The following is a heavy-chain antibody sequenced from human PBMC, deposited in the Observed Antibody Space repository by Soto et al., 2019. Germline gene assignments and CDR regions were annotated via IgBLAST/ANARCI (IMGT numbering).Heavy chain of an antibody. V-gene: IGHV3-30-3*01. Sequence: GGSLRLSCAASGFTFSSYAMHWVRQAPGKGLEWVAVISYDGSNKYYADSVKGRFTISRDNSKNTLYLQMNSLRAEDTAVYYCARDLGVEIESGFDYWGQGT. CDR3: ARDLGVEIESGFDY. D-gene: IGHD6-25*01. CDR1: GFTFSSYA. CDR2: ISYDGSNK. J-gene: IGHJ4*02.